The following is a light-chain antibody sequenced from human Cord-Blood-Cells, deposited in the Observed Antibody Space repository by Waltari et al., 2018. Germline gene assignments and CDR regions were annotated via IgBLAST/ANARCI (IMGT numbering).Light chain of an antibody. V-gene: IGLV2-14*01. J-gene: IGLJ1*01. CDR3: SSYTSSSTLV. CDR2: EVS. CDR1: SSDDGGYNY. Sequence: QSALPQPASASGSPGQSITISCSATSSDDGGYNYVPWYQQHPGKAPKLMIYEVSNRPSGVSNRFSGSKSGNTASLTISGLQAEDEADYYCSSYTSSSTLVFGTGTKVTVL.